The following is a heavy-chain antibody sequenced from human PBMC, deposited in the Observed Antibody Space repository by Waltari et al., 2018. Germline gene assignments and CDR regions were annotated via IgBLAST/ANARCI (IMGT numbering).Heavy chain of an antibody. CDR2: INPNSGGT. Sequence: QVQLVQSGAEVKKPGASVKVSCKASGYTFTGYYMHWVRQAPGQGLEWMGRINPNSGGTNYAQKFQGRVTMTRDTSISTAYMELSRLRSDDTAVYYCARGKGQIQRTPVFDYWGQGTLVTVSS. CDR3: ARGKGQIQRTPVFDY. V-gene: IGHV1-2*06. J-gene: IGHJ4*02. CDR1: GYTFTGYY. D-gene: IGHD2-2*01.